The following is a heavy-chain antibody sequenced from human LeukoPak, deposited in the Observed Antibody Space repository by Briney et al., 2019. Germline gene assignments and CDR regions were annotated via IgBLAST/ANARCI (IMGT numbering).Heavy chain of an antibody. Sequence: TSVKVSCKASGFTFTSSAVQWVRQARGHGLEWIGWIVVGSGNTNYAQKFQERVTINRDMSTSTAYMELSSLRSEDTAVYYCATDDVTTGTKTALGYWGQGTLVTVSS. CDR1: GFTFTSSA. CDR2: IVVGSGNT. J-gene: IGHJ4*02. V-gene: IGHV1-58*01. CDR3: ATDDVTTGTKTALGY. D-gene: IGHD1-1*01.